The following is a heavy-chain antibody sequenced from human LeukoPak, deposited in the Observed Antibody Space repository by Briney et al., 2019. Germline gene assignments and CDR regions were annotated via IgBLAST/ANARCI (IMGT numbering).Heavy chain of an antibody. Sequence: GGSLRLSCAASGFTFSSYEMNWVRQAPGKGLEWVSYISSSGSTIYYADSVKGRFTVSRDNAKNTLFLQVNSLRVEDTAVYFCTRELPREVTLDYWGQGTPVTVSS. D-gene: IGHD2-21*02. CDR3: TRELPREVTLDY. J-gene: IGHJ4*01. V-gene: IGHV3-48*03. CDR2: ISSSGSTI. CDR1: GFTFSSYE.